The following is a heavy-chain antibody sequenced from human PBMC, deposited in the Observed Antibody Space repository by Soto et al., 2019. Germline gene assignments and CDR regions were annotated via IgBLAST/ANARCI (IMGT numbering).Heavy chain of an antibody. CDR1: GYIFTSSY. D-gene: IGHD6-13*01. Sequence: QVQLVQSGAEVKKPGASVKVSCKASGYIFTSSYIHWVRQAPGQGLEWMGIINPSGGKTSYPQKFQGRVTLSRDTSSSTVDMELSSLRSGDTAVYYCARGRSSSWYAVDHWGQGTLVTVSS. CDR3: ARGRSSSWYAVDH. CDR2: INPSGGKT. J-gene: IGHJ4*02. V-gene: IGHV1-46*01.